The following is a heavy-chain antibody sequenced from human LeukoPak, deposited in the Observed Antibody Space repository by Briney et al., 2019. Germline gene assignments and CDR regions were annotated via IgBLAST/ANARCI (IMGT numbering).Heavy chain of an antibody. D-gene: IGHD3-22*01. CDR2: IYPGDSDT. J-gene: IGHJ5*01. Sequence: GEPLKISCKGSGYSFTSYWIGWVRQLPGKGLVWMGIIYPGDSDTRYSPSFQGQVTISADKSISTAYLQWSSLKASDTAMYYCARHPSYYDSSGYADSWGQGTLVTVSS. CDR3: ARHPSYYDSSGYADS. CDR1: GYSFTSYW. V-gene: IGHV5-51*01.